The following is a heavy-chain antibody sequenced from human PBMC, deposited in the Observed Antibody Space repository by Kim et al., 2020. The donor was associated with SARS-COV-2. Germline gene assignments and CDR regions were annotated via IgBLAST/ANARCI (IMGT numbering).Heavy chain of an antibody. J-gene: IGHJ4*02. CDR2: ISGSGGST. V-gene: IGHV3-23*01. Sequence: GGSLRLSCAASGFTFSSYAMSWVRQAPGKGLEWVSAISGSGGSTYYADSVKGRFTISRDNSKNTLYLQMNSLGAEDTAVYYCAKPSMGVPPPSQLWVKEYYFDYWRQGTLVTVSS. CDR1: GFTFSSYA. D-gene: IGHD5-18*01. CDR3: AKPSMGVPPPSQLWVKEYYFDY.